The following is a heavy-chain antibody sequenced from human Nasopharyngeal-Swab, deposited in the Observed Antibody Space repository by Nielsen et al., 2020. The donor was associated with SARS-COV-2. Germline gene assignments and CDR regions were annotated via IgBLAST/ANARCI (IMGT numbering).Heavy chain of an antibody. CDR1: GGSIRSRNYY. CDR3: AKEGATGWFDP. Sequence: SETLSLTCTVSGGSIRSRNYYWDWIRQPPGKGLEWIGTIYNSGTTYYNPSLKSRVTMFMDTSKNQFSLKLRSVTAADTAVYYCAKEGATGWFDPWGQGTLVTVSS. J-gene: IGHJ5*02. V-gene: IGHV4-39*07. CDR2: IYNSGTT.